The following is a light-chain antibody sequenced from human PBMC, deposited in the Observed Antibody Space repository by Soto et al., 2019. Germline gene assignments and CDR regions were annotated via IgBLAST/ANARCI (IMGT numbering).Light chain of an antibody. J-gene: IGLJ1*01. CDR2: DVS. Sequence: QSALTQPASVSGSPGQSITISCTGTSGDIGGYDYVSWYQQHPGKAPKLMIYDVSNRPSGVSNRFSGSKSGNTASLTISGLQDEDEADYYCGSYTSSNTLGVFGTGTKVTVL. V-gene: IGLV2-14*01. CDR3: GSYTSSNTLGV. CDR1: SGDIGGYDY.